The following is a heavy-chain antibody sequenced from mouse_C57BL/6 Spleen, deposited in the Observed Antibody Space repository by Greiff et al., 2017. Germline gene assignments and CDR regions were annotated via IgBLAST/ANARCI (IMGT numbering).Heavy chain of an antibody. CDR3: VAYYGNYERGAMDY. Sequence: VQLQQSGPELVKPGASVKISCKASGYSFTDYNMNWVKQSNEKSLEWIGVINPNNGTTSYNQKFKGKATLTVDQSSSTAYMQLNSLTSEDSAVYYCVAYYGNYERGAMDYWGQGTSVTVSS. D-gene: IGHD2-10*01. V-gene: IGHV1-39*01. CDR1: GYSFTDYN. CDR2: INPNNGTT. J-gene: IGHJ4*01.